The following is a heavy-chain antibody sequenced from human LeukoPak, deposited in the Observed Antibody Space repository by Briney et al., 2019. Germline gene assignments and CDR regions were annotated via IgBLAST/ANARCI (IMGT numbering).Heavy chain of an antibody. J-gene: IGHJ4*02. CDR2: ISGSGDST. CDR3: AKDLQLFTY. Sequence: GGSLRLSCAASGFTFSTYAVNWVRQAPGKGLEWVSTISGSGDSTYYADSVKGRFTISRDNSKNTLYLQMNSLRAEDTAVYYCAKDLQLFTYWGQGTLVTVSS. D-gene: IGHD5-18*01. CDR1: GFTFSTYA. V-gene: IGHV3-23*01.